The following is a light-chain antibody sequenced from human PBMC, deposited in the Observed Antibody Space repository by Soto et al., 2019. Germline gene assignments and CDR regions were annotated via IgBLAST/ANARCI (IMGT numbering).Light chain of an antibody. V-gene: IGKV1-39*01. CDR1: QSISDF. CDR2: AAS. J-gene: IGKJ1*01. CDR3: QQTYSTPPT. Sequence: DIQITQSPYSRATSVPSRVTITCRASQSISDFLNWYQQKPGKAPKLLIYAASTLQSGVPSRFSGSGSGTDFTLTISSLEPEDFATYYCQQTYSTPPTFGQGTKVDIK.